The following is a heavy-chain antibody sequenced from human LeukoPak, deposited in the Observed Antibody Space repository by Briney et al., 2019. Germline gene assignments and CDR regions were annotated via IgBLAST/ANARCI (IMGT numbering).Heavy chain of an antibody. J-gene: IGHJ4*02. V-gene: IGHV4-34*01. D-gene: IGHD6-13*01. CDR2: INHSGST. CDR3: ATLRGLRGSSSPFPFDY. Sequence: KPSETLSLTCAVYGGSFSGYYWSWIRQPPGKGLEWIGEINHSGSTNYNPSLKSRVTISVDTSKNQFSLELSSVTAADTAVYYCATLRGLRGSSSPFPFDYWGQGTLVTVSS. CDR1: GGSFSGYY.